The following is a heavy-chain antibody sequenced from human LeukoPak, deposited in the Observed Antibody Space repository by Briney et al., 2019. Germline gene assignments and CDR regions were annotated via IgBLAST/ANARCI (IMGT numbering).Heavy chain of an antibody. D-gene: IGHD4-23*01. V-gene: IGHV3-21*01. CDR2: ISSSSSYI. Sequence: GGSLRLSCAASGFTFSSYSMNWVRQAPGKGLEWASSISSSSSYIYYADSVKGRFTISRDNAKNSLYLQMNSLRAEDTAVYYCARDRVAYGGTLDYWGQGTLVTVSS. CDR1: GFTFSSYS. CDR3: ARDRVAYGGTLDY. J-gene: IGHJ4*02.